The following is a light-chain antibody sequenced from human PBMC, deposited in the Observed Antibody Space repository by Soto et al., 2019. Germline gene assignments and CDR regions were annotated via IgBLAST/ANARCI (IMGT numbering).Light chain of an antibody. V-gene: IGKV3-11*01. J-gene: IGKJ4*01. Sequence: EIVLTQSPATLSLSPGERATLSCRAGQSVSSFLAWYQQKPGQAPRLLIYDASNRATGIPARFSGSGSATDFTLIISSLEPEDFAVYYCQQRSNWPQLTFGGGTKVEIK. CDR2: DAS. CDR3: QQRSNWPQLT. CDR1: QSVSSF.